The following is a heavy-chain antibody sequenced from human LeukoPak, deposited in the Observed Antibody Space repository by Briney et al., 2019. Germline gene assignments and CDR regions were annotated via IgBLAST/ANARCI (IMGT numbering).Heavy chain of an antibody. CDR1: GATLNIRHA. Sequence: SVKVSCKALGATLNIRHAFIWARQAPGQGLQWMGRIIPFLGEVNYAQNFQGRVSFTADKSTATMYMEMKSLRLDDTAIYYCSPCGDAYDWFGPWGQGNLVTVSS. CDR2: IIPFLGEV. V-gene: IGHV1-69*04. D-gene: IGHD5-12*01. CDR3: SPCGDAYDWFGP. J-gene: IGHJ5*02.